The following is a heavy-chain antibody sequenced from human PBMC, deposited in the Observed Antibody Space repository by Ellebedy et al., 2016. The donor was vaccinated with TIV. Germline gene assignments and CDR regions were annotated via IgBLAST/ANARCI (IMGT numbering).Heavy chain of an antibody. J-gene: IGHJ4*02. D-gene: IGHD2-2*01. V-gene: IGHV6-1*01. CDR1: GDSVSSNSAA. CDR2: TYYRSKWYN. CDR3: ARETDIVVVPAALYYFDY. Sequence: SQTLSLTXAISGDSVSSNSAAWNWIRQSPSRGFEWLGRTYYRSKWYNDYAVSVKSRITINPDTSKNQFSLQLNSVTPEDTAVYYCARETDIVVVPAALYYFDYWGQGTLVTVSS.